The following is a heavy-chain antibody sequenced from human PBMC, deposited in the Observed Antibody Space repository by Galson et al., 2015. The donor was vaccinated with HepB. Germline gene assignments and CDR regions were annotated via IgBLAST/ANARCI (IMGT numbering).Heavy chain of an antibody. Sequence: SLRLSCAASGFTFSSYSMNWVRQAPGKGLEWVSYISSSSSTIYYADSVKGRFTISRDNAKNSLYLQMNSLRDEDTAVHYCARDLITIFGNNWLDPWGQGTLVTVSS. V-gene: IGHV3-48*02. J-gene: IGHJ5*02. CDR1: GFTFSSYS. D-gene: IGHD3-3*01. CDR2: ISSSSSTI. CDR3: ARDLITIFGNNWLDP.